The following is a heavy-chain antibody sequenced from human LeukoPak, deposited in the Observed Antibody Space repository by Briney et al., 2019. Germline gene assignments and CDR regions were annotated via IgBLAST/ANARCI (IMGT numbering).Heavy chain of an antibody. CDR1: GFTFSSYA. J-gene: IGHJ6*04. CDR2: ISSSSSYI. Sequence: PGASLRLSCAASGFTFSSYAMSWVRQAPGKGLEWVSSISSSSSYIYYADSVKGRFTISRDNAKNSLYLQMNSLRAEDTAVYYCASHYTYCSGGSCYYYYYGMDVWGKGTTVTVSS. D-gene: IGHD2-15*01. CDR3: ASHYTYCSGGSCYYYYYGMDV. V-gene: IGHV3-21*01.